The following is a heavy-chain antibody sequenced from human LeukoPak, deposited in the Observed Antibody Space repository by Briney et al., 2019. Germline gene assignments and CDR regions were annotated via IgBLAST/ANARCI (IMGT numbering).Heavy chain of an antibody. CDR1: GFTFSRYG. V-gene: IGHV3-43*02. D-gene: IGHD1-1*01. J-gene: IGHJ3*02. CDR3: AKGTTMYAFDI. Sequence: TGGSLRLSCAASGFTFSRYGMHWVRQAPGKGLEWVSLISGDGGSTYYADSVKGRLTISRDNSKNSLYLQMNSLTTEDTALYFCAKGTTMYAFDIWGQGTMVTVSS. CDR2: ISGDGGST.